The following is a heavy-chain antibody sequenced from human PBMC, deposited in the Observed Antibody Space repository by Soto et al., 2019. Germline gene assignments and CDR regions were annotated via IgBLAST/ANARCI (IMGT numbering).Heavy chain of an antibody. V-gene: IGHV3-21*01. CDR2: ISSSSSYI. CDR3: ARGDDSSGYYYEGLGY. Sequence: EVQLVESGGGLVKPGGSLRLSCAASGFTFSSYSMNWVRQAPGKGLEWVSSISSSSSYIYYADSVKGRFTISRDNAKNSLYLQMNSLRAEDTAVYYCARGDDSSGYYYEGLGYWGQGTLVTVSS. D-gene: IGHD3-22*01. J-gene: IGHJ4*02. CDR1: GFTFSSYS.